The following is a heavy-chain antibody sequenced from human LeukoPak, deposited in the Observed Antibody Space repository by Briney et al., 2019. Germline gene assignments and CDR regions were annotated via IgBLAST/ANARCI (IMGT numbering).Heavy chain of an antibody. Sequence: GGSLRLSCAASAFKFSSNAMNWVRQAPGKGLEWVAGLSGGGAGIYYVDSVKGRFTISRDNSKNTLYLQMNSLGAEDTAVYYCAKLVSTTQMGDYWGQGTPVTVSS. D-gene: IGHD2/OR15-2a*01. CDR2: LSGGGAGI. J-gene: IGHJ4*02. CDR1: AFKFSSNA. CDR3: AKLVSTTQMGDY. V-gene: IGHV3-23*01.